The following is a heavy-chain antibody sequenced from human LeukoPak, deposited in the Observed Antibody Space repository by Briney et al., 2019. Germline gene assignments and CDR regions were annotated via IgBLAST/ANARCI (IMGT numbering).Heavy chain of an antibody. J-gene: IGHJ4*02. Sequence: GGSLRLSCAASGFTFSSYAMSWVRQASGKGLEWVSAISGSGGSTYYTDSVKGRFTISRDNYKNTLYLQMNSLRAEDTAVYYCEKVRWGYSYGHWGQGTLVTVSS. CDR2: ISGSGGST. CDR3: EKVRWGYSYGH. CDR1: GFTFSSYA. D-gene: IGHD5-18*01. V-gene: IGHV3-23*01.